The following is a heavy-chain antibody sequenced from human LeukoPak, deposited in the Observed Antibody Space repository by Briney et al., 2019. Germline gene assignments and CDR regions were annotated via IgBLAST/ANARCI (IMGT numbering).Heavy chain of an antibody. Sequence: PGRSLSLSCKGSGFTFGDYTVSWVRQAPWKGLQWVSFIRSKAYGGTTEYAASVKGRFTISRDDSKSIAYLQMNSLKTEDTAVYYCARGYRSGTMSPFFDYWGQGTLVTVSS. CDR1: GFTFGDYT. D-gene: IGHD1-7*01. CDR3: ARGYRSGTMSPFFDY. V-gene: IGHV3-49*04. CDR2: IRSKAYGGTT. J-gene: IGHJ4*02.